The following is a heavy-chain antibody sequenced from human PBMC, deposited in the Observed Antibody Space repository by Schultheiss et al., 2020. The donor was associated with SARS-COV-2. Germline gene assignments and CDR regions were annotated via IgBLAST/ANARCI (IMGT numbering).Heavy chain of an antibody. J-gene: IGHJ6*02. V-gene: IGHV1-69*13. CDR3: ARGVTRYGDYHYYGMDV. CDR1: GGTFSSYA. Sequence: SVKVSCKASGGTFSSYAISWVRQAPGQGLEWMGWISAYNGNTNYAQKLQGRVTITADESTSTAYMELSSLRSEDTAVYYCARGVTRYGDYHYYGMDVWGQGTTVTVSS. D-gene: IGHD4-17*01. CDR2: ISAYNGNT.